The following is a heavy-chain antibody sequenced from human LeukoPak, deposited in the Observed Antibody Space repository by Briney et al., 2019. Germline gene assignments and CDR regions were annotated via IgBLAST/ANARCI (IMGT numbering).Heavy chain of an antibody. D-gene: IGHD6-6*01. CDR3: ARGSAARPFRHIYNWFDP. Sequence: ASVTVSCTASGYTFTSYGISWVRQAPGQGLEWMGWISAYNGNTNYAQKLQGRVTMTTDTSTSTAYMELRSLRSDDTAVYYCARGSAARPFRHIYNWFDPWGQGTLVTVSS. J-gene: IGHJ5*02. V-gene: IGHV1-18*01. CDR1: GYTFTSYG. CDR2: ISAYNGNT.